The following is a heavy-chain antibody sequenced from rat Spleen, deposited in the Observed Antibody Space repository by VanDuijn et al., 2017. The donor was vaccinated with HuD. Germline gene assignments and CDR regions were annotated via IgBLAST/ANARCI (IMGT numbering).Heavy chain of an antibody. V-gene: IGHV5S10*01. D-gene: IGHD1-4*01. CDR3: AAAGTRVSRFAY. J-gene: IGHJ3*01. CDR2: ISYDGSRT. Sequence: EVQLVESGGGLVQPGRSLKLSCAASGFTFSDYYMAWVRQAPKKGLEWVATISYDGSRTYYRDSVKGRFTISRDHAKSTLYLQMDSLRSEDTATYYCAAAGTRVSRFAYWGQGTLVTVSS. CDR1: GFTFSDYY.